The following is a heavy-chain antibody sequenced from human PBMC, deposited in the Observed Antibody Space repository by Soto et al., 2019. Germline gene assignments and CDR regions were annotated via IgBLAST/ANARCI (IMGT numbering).Heavy chain of an antibody. V-gene: IGHV1-69*13. CDR2: IIPIFGTA. CDR3: ARGGGHGIYYDSSGYYP. CDR1: GGTFSSYA. D-gene: IGHD3-22*01. Sequence: ASVKVSCKASGGTFSSYAISWVRQAPGQGLERMGGIIPIFGTANYAQKFQGRVTITADESTSTAYMELSSLRSEDTAVYYCARGGGHGIYYDSSGYYPWGQGTLVTVSS. J-gene: IGHJ5*02.